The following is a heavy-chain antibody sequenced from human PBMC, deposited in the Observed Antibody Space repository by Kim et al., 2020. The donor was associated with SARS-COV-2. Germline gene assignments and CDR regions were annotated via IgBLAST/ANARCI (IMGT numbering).Heavy chain of an antibody. V-gene: IGHV1-69*02. D-gene: IGHD1-26*01. Sequence: YAQTFQGSDTITADNSTSTAYMGLSSLRSEDTAVYYCARGIVGATPGAFDLWGQGTMVTVSS. J-gene: IGHJ3*01. CDR3: ARGIVGATPGAFDL.